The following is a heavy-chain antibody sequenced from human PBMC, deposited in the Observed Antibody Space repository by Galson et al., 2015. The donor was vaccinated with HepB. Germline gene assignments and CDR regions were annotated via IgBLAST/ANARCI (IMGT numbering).Heavy chain of an antibody. V-gene: IGHV3-30*03. J-gene: IGHJ3*02. D-gene: IGHD2-21*01. CDR1: GFTFSSYG. CDR2: ISYDGSNK. Sequence: SLRLSCAASGFTFSSYGMHWVRQAPGKGLEWVAVISYDGSNKYYADSVKGRFTISRDNSKNTLYLQMNSLRAEDTAVYYCARYGGDVSFDIWGQGTMVTVSS. CDR3: ARYGGDVSFDI.